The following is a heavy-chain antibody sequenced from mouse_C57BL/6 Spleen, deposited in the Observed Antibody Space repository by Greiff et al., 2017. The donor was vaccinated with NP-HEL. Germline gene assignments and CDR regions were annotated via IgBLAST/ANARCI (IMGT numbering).Heavy chain of an antibody. D-gene: IGHD2-4*01. J-gene: IGHJ4*01. CDR3: ARKDDYDGVYYAMDY. CDR1: GYAFTNYL. Sequence: QVQLQQSGAELVRPGTSVKVSCKASGYAFTNYLIEWVKQRPGQGLEWIGVINPGSGGTNYNEKFKGKATLTADKSSSTAYMQLSSLTSEDSAVYFCARKDDYDGVYYAMDYWGQGTSVTVSS. V-gene: IGHV1-54*01. CDR2: INPGSGGT.